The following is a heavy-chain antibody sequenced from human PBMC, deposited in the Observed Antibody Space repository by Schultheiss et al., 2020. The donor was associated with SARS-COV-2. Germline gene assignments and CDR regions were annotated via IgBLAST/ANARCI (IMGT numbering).Heavy chain of an antibody. Sequence: ASVKVSCKASGYTFTGYYMHWVRQAPGQGLEWMGWINPNSGGTNYAQKFQGRVTMTRDTSISTAYMELRSLRSEDTAVYYCARGQPSGYGFGMDVWGQGTTVTVSS. J-gene: IGHJ6*02. V-gene: IGHV1-2*02. CDR3: ARGQPSGYGFGMDV. CDR2: INPNSGGT. D-gene: IGHD5-12*01. CDR1: GYTFTGYY.